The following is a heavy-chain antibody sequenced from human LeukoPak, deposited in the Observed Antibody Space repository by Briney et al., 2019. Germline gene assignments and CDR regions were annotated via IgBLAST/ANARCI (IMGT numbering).Heavy chain of an antibody. Sequence: GGSLRLSCAASGFTFSSYAMSWVRQAPGKGLEWVSDISGSGGSTYYADSVKGRFTISRDNSKNTLYLQMNSLRAEDTAVYYCARDRLYSSSSEDYWGQGTLVTVSS. J-gene: IGHJ4*02. D-gene: IGHD6-6*01. CDR1: GFTFSSYA. CDR3: ARDRLYSSSSEDY. V-gene: IGHV3-23*01. CDR2: ISGSGGST.